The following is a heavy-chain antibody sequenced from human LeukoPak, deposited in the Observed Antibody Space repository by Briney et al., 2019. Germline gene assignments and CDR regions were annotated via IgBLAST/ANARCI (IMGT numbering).Heavy chain of an antibody. CDR1: GFTFSSYG. D-gene: IGHD5-24*01. Sequence: PGGSLRLSCAASGFTFSSYGMHWVRQAPGKGLEWVAVIWYDGSNKYYADSVKGRFTISRDNFKNTLYLQMNSLRAEDTAVYYCARDGGRDGYSTLDYWGQGTLVTVSS. V-gene: IGHV3-33*01. J-gene: IGHJ4*02. CDR2: IWYDGSNK. CDR3: ARDGGRDGYSTLDY.